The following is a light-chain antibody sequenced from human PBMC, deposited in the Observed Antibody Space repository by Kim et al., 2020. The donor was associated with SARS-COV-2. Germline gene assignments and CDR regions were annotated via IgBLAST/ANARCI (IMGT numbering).Light chain of an antibody. V-gene: IGKV1D-16*01. CDR2: AAS. CDR1: QSISSW. Sequence: DIQMTQSPSSLSASVGDRVTITCRASQSISSWLAWYQQKPGKAPKCLIYAASSLQSGVPSRFRGSGSGTNFTLTINSLQSEDFATYYCQQHDSYPRTFGQGTKLDIK. CDR3: QQHDSYPRT. J-gene: IGKJ1*01.